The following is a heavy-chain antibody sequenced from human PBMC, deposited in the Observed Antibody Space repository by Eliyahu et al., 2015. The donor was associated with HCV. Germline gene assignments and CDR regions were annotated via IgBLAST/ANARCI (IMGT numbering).Heavy chain of an antibody. V-gene: IGHV4-31*03. CDR1: GDSISSGGYY. CDR3: AREFRLNNRGLPGPIDY. J-gene: IGHJ4*02. Sequence: QVQLQESGPGLVKSSQTLSLTCSVSGDSISSGGYYWTWIRQHPGKGLEWIGNIHYSGSTDYNPSLKRRLTISMDTSRNQFFLKVNSVTAADTAVYFCAREFRLNNRGLPGPIDYWGLGTLVIVSS. CDR2: IHYSGST. D-gene: IGHD1/OR15-1a*01.